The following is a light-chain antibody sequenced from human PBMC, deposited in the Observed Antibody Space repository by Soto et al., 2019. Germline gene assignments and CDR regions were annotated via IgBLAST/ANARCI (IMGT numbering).Light chain of an antibody. CDR1: SSDVGGYNY. J-gene: IGLJ1*01. Sequence: QSALTQPASVSGSPGQSITISCTGTSSDVGGYNYVSWYQQHPDKAPKLMIYDVTNRPSGVSNRFSGSKSGSTASLTISGLQAEDASDYYCASYASSGIAVFGTGTKVTVL. CDR2: DVT. V-gene: IGLV2-14*01. CDR3: ASYASSGIAV.